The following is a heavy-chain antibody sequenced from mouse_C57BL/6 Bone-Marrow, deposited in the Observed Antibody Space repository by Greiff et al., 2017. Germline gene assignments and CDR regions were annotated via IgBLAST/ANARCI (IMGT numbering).Heavy chain of an antibody. Sequence: EVQRVESGGGLVKPGGSLKLSCAASGFTFSDYGMHWVRQAPEKGLEWVAYISSGSSTIYYADTVKGRFTISRDNAKNTLFLQMTSLRSEDTAMYYCARVYDYDVYWYFDVWGTGTTVTVSS. J-gene: IGHJ1*03. CDR3: ARVYDYDVYWYFDV. V-gene: IGHV5-17*01. D-gene: IGHD2-4*01. CDR2: ISSGSSTI. CDR1: GFTFSDYG.